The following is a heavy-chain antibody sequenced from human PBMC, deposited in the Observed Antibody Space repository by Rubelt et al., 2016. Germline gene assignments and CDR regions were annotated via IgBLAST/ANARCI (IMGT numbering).Heavy chain of an antibody. J-gene: IGHJ4*02. CDR2: IYSGGST. CDR3: ARNWGFDY. CDR1: GLTVSSNY. D-gene: IGHD7-27*01. V-gene: IGHV3-66*01. Sequence: EVQLVESGGGLVQPGGSLRLSCAASGLTVSSNYMSWVRQAPGKGLEWVLVIYSGGSTYYADSVKGRFTISRDNAKNTLYLQMNSLRAEDTAVYYCARNWGFDYWGQGTLVTVSS.